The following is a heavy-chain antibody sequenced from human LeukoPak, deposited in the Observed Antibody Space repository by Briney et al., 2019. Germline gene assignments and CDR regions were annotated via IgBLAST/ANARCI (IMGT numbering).Heavy chain of an antibody. J-gene: IGHJ3*02. CDR1: GFTVSSNY. D-gene: IGHD2-15*01. V-gene: IGHV3-66*01. CDR3: AREGYCSGGSCYPFDAFDI. CDR2: IYSGGST. Sequence: GGSLRLSCAASGFTVSSNYMSWVRQAPGKGLEWVSVIYSGGSTYYADSVKGRFTISRDNSKNTLYLQMNSLRAEDTAVYYCAREGYCSGGSCYPFDAFDIWGQGTMVTVSS.